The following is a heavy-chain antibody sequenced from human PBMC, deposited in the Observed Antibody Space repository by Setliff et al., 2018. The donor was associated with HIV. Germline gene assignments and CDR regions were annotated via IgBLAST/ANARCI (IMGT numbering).Heavy chain of an antibody. V-gene: IGHV1-18*01. CDR2: ISAYNGNT. D-gene: IGHD6-19*01. CDR1: GYTFTSYG. Sequence: ASVKVSCKASGYTFTSYGISWVRQAPGQGLEWMGWISAYNGNTNYAQKLQGRVTMTTDTSTSTAYMELRSLRSDDTAVYYCARDFVEGIAVTDWFDPWGQGTLVTSPQ. J-gene: IGHJ5*02. CDR3: ARDFVEGIAVTDWFDP.